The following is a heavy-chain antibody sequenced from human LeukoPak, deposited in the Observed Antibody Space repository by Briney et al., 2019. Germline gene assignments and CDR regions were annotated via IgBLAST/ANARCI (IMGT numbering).Heavy chain of an antibody. Sequence: PGGSLRPSCVASGFSFNSYAMSWVRQAPGKRLEWVSTISGSGGSTYYADSVKGRFTISRDNSKNTLYVQMNSLRAEDTAVYYCAKDLPGFFDYWGQGTLVTVSS. CDR3: AKDLPGFFDY. CDR1: GFSFNSYA. J-gene: IGHJ4*02. CDR2: ISGSGGST. V-gene: IGHV3-23*01.